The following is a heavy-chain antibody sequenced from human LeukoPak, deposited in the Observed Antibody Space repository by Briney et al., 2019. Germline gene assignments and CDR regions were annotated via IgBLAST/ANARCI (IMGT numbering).Heavy chain of an antibody. J-gene: IGHJ5*02. Sequence: SETLSLTCTASGGSISSSSYYWGWIRQPPGKGLEWIGSISYSGSTYYNPSLKSRVTISVDTSKNQFSLQLSSVTAAETAVYYCARQVIPGCFDPWGQGTVVTVSS. V-gene: IGHV4-39*01. D-gene: IGHD2-21*01. CDR1: GGSISSSSYY. CDR3: ARQVIPGCFDP. CDR2: ISYSGST.